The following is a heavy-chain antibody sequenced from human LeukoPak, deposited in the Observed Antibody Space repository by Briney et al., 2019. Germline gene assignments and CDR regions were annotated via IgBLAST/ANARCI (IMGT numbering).Heavy chain of an antibody. CDR3: ARLTSGNGLDV. Sequence: GGSLRLSCEASGFTFSAYAMTWVRQAPGKGLEWVSVIYSGNRTKYADSVKGRFIISRDNSKNTLLFQMNSLRAEDTAVYYCARLTSGNGLDVWGRGTTVTVS. J-gene: IGHJ6*02. V-gene: IGHV3-66*04. CDR1: GFTFSAYA. CDR2: IYSGNRT. D-gene: IGHD3-3*01.